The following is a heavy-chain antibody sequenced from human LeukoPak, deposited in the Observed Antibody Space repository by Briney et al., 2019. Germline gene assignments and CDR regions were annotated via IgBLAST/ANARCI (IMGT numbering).Heavy chain of an antibody. J-gene: IGHJ6*03. V-gene: IGHV4-59*01. CDR1: GGSISSYY. CDR3: ARGRRDTAMIIYYYYYYMDV. Sequence: SETLSLTCTVSGGSISSYYWSWIRQPPGRGLEWIGYIYYSGSTNYNPSLKSRVTISVDTSKNQFSLKLSSVTAADTAVYYCARGRRDTAMIIYYYYYYMDVWGKGTTVTISS. D-gene: IGHD5-18*01. CDR2: IYYSGST.